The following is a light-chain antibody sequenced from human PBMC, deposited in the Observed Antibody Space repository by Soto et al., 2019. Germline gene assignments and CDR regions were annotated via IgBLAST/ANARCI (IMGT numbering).Light chain of an antibody. J-gene: IGKJ4*01. V-gene: IGKV3-15*01. CDR1: HSVSSN. Sequence: EIVMTQSPATLSVSPGERATLSCRASHSVSSNLAWYQQKPGQAPRLLIYGASTRATGIPARFSGSGSGTEFTLTISSLQSEDSAVYYCQQYNNWPPGLTFGGGTKVEIK. CDR2: GAS. CDR3: QQYNNWPPGLT.